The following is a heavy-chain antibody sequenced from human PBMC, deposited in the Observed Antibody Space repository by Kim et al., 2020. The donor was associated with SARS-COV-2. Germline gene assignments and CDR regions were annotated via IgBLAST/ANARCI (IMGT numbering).Heavy chain of an antibody. Sequence: SSAGYAQSVKGPFTISRDNAKNTLYLQMNSLRVEDTAVYYCTRGYGSETNYWGQGSLVIVST. CDR3: TRGYGSETNY. CDR2: SSA. V-gene: IGHV3-74*01. D-gene: IGHD3-10*01. J-gene: IGHJ4*02.